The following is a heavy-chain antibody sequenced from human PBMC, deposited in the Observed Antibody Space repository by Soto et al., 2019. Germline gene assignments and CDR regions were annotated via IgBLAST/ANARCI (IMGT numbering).Heavy chain of an antibody. V-gene: IGHV3-30*18. Sequence: GGSLRPSCAASGFTFSSYGMHWVRQAPGKGLEWVAVISYDGSNKYYADSVKGRFTISRDNSKNTLYLQMNSLRAEDTAVYYCAKGETWYSGSSGRLAYCGQGTLVTVYS. CDR1: GFTFSSYG. D-gene: IGHD1-26*01. J-gene: IGHJ4*02. CDR2: ISYDGSNK. CDR3: AKGETWYSGSSGRLAY.